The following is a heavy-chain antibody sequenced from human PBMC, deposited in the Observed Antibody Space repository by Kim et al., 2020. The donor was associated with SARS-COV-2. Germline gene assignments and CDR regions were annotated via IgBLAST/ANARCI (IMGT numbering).Heavy chain of an antibody. J-gene: IGHJ4*02. CDR3: ARDQRRATGAAPYYFDY. V-gene: IGHV3-21*04. CDR2: ISSSSSYI. Sequence: GGSLRLSCAASGFTFSSYSMNWVRQAPGKGLEWVSSISSSSSYIYYADSVKGRFTISRDNAKNSLYLQMNSLRAEDTAVYYCARDQRRATGAAPYYFDYWGQGTLVTVSS. D-gene: IGHD6-25*01. CDR1: GFTFSSYS.